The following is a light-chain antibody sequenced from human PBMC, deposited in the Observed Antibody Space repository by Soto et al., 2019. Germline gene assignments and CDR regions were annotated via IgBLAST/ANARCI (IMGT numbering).Light chain of an antibody. CDR3: QPYGRSLSGSGV. CDR1: SSNIGAGYD. CDR2: GNS. Sequence: QSVLTQPPSVSGAPGQRVTISCTGSSSNIGAGYDVHWYQQLPGTAPKLLIYGNSNRPSGVPDRFSGSKSGTSASLAITGPQGEDEDDYYRQPYGRSLSGSGVFGTGTKLTVL. V-gene: IGLV1-40*01. J-gene: IGLJ1*01.